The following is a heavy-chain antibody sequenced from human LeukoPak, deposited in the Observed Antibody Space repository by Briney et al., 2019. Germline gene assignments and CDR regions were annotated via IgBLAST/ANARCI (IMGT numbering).Heavy chain of an antibody. CDR2: INSDGSST. Sequence: TGGSLRLSCAASGFTFSSYWMHWVRQAPGKGLVWVSRINSDGSSTSYADSVKGRFTISRDDAKNSLYLQMNSLRAEDTAVYYCARDQLGYYGSESNAKIYWYFDLWGRGTLVTVSS. V-gene: IGHV3-74*01. D-gene: IGHD3-10*01. CDR3: ARDQLGYYGSESNAKIYWYFDL. CDR1: GFTFSSYW. J-gene: IGHJ2*01.